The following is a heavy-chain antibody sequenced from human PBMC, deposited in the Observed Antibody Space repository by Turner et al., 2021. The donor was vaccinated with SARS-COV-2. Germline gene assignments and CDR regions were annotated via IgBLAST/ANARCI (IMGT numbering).Heavy chain of an antibody. Sequence: QVQLQESGPGLVKPSETLSLTCTVSGGSISSYYWSWIRQPPGKGLEWIGYIYYSGSTNYNPSLKGRATISVDTSKNQLSLKLSSVTAADTAVYYCARTMDSSGYYYFWFDPWGQGTLVIVSS. CDR1: GGSISSYY. V-gene: IGHV4-59*01. J-gene: IGHJ5*02. D-gene: IGHD3-22*01. CDR2: IYYSGST. CDR3: ARTMDSSGYYYFWFDP.